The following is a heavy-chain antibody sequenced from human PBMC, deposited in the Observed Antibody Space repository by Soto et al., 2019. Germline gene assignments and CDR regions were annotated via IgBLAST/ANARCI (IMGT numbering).Heavy chain of an antibody. J-gene: IGHJ6*02. CDR3: AKDQQGTMIVVVPDVMDV. CDR1: GFTFSSYA. Sequence: EVQLLESGGGLVQPGGSLRLSCAASGFTFSSYAMSWVRQAPGKGLEWVSAISGSGGSTYYADSVKGRFTISRDNSKNTLYLQMNSVRAEDTAVYYCAKDQQGTMIVVVPDVMDVWGQGTTVTVSS. D-gene: IGHD3-22*01. CDR2: ISGSGGST. V-gene: IGHV3-23*01.